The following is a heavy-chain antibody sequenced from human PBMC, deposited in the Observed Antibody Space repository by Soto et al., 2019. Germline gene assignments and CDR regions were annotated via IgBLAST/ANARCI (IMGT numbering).Heavy chain of an antibody. D-gene: IGHD3-22*01. CDR2: IYYSGTT. CDR1: GGSIRSGVSS. J-gene: IGHJ6*02. V-gene: IGHV4-30-2*03. CDR3: ARRLYYDSSGFEGGGMDV. Sequence: SETLSLTSAVSGGSIRSGVSSWIWIREPPGKGREWIGSIYYSGTTYYNPSLKSRVTISVDRSKNQFSLKLSSVTAADTAVYYCARRLYYDSSGFEGGGMDVWGQGTTVT.